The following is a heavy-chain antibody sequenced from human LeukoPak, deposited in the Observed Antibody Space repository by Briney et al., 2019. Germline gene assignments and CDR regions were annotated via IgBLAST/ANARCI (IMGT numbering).Heavy chain of an antibody. J-gene: IGHJ4*02. CDR3: ARAGERSSSWTVWLHAYFDY. CDR2: ISSSSSYI. D-gene: IGHD6-13*01. V-gene: IGHV3-21*01. CDR1: GFTFSSYS. Sequence: GGSLRLSCAASGFTFSSYSMNWVRKAPGKGLEWVLSISSSSSYIYYADSEKGRFTISRDNAKNSLYLQMNSLRAEDTAVYYCARAGERSSSWTVWLHAYFDYWGQGTLVTVSS.